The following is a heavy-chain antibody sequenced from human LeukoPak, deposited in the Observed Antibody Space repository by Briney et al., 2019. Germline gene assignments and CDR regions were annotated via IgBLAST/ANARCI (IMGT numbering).Heavy chain of an antibody. Sequence: SVKVSCKTSGGTFSSYTISWVRQAPGQGLEWMGGIIPIFGTPHYAQKFQDRVTITADASTSTAYMELSSLRSEDTAVYYCARGGDTAMDGRYFDYWGQGTLVTVSS. D-gene: IGHD5-18*01. V-gene: IGHV1-69*13. CDR3: ARGGDTAMDGRYFDY. CDR2: IIPIFGTP. J-gene: IGHJ4*02. CDR1: GGTFSSYT.